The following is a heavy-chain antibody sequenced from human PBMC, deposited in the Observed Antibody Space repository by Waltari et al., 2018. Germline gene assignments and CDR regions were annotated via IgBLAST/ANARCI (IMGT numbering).Heavy chain of an antibody. CDR3: ARGFYFDY. Sequence: QVQLQESGPGLVKPSETLSLTCTVSGGSISSYYWSWSRQPPGKGLEWIGYIYYSGSTNYNPSLKSRVTISVDTSKNQFSLKLSSVTAADTAVYYCARGFYFDYWGQGTLVTVSS. CDR1: GGSISSYY. CDR2: IYYSGST. V-gene: IGHV4-59*01. J-gene: IGHJ4*02.